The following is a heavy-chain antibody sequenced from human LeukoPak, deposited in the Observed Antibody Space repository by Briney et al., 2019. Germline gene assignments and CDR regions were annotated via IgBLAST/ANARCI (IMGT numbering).Heavy chain of an antibody. J-gene: IGHJ4*02. CDR2: ISGSGGST. CDR1: GFTFSSYV. V-gene: IGHV3-23*01. Sequence: GGSLRLSCAASGFTFSSYVMTWVRQAPGKGLDWVSAISGSGGSTYYADSVKGRFTISRDNSKNTLFLQMNSLRAEDTAVYYCAKDTTWIQLWFAYWGQGTLVTVS. D-gene: IGHD5-18*01. CDR3: AKDTTWIQLWFAY.